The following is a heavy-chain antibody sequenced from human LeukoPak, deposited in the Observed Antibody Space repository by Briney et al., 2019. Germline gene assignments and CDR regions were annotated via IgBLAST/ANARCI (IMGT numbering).Heavy chain of an antibody. CDR1: GFTFSSYA. Sequence: GGSLRLSCAASGFTFSSYAMSWVRQAPGRGLEWVSAITGSGDYTNYADSVKGRFTISRDNSKNTLYLQMNSLRAEDTAVYYCAKDRASGSGSYSYRGFDYWGQGTLVTVSS. CDR2: ITGSGDYT. V-gene: IGHV3-23*01. J-gene: IGHJ4*02. D-gene: IGHD6-19*01. CDR3: AKDRASGSGSYSYRGFDY.